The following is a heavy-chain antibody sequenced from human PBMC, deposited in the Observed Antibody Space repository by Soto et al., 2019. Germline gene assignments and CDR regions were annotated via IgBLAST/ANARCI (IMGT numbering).Heavy chain of an antibody. CDR3: ARAPIYYYDSSGPRRSGMDV. J-gene: IGHJ6*02. Sequence: SETLSLTCAVSGGSISSSNWWSWVRQPPGKGLEWIGEIYHSGSTNYNPSLKSRVTISVDKSKNQFSLKLSSVTAADTAVYYCARAPIYYYDSSGPRRSGMDVWGQGTTVTVSS. V-gene: IGHV4-4*02. CDR1: GGSISSSNW. D-gene: IGHD3-22*01. CDR2: IYHSGST.